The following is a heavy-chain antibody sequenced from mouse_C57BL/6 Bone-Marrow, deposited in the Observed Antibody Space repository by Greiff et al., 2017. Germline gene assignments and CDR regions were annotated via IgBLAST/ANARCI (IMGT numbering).Heavy chain of an antibody. CDR2: LSGGGGNT. CDR1: GFTFSSYT. V-gene: IGHV5-9*01. Sequence: DVKLVESGGGLVKPGGSLKLSCAASGFTFSSYTMSWVRQTPEKRLEWVATLSGGGGNTYYPDSVKGRLTISRDNAKNTLYLQMSSLRSEDTALYYCASYPFAYWGQGTLVTVSA. CDR3: ASYPFAY. J-gene: IGHJ3*01.